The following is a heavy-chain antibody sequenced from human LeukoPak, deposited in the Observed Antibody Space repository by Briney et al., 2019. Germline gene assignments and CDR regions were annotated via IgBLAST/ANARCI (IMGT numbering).Heavy chain of an antibody. V-gene: IGHV1-24*01. CDR1: GYTLTELS. J-gene: IGHJ4*02. Sequence: GASVKVSCKVSGYTLTELSMHWVRQAPGKGLEWMGGFDPEDGETIYAQKFQGRVTITADKSTSTAYMELSSLRSEDTAVYYCARAGRSTGHYWGQGTLVTVSS. CDR3: ARAGRSTGHY. D-gene: IGHD1-14*01. CDR2: FDPEDGET.